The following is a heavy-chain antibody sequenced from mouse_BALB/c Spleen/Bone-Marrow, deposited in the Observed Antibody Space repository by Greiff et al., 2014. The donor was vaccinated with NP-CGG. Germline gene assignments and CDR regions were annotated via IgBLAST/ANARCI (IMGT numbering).Heavy chain of an antibody. D-gene: IGHD2-1*01. V-gene: IGHV5-6*01. CDR3: ARQYGNLGVMDY. J-gene: IGHJ4*01. Sequence: EVMLEESGGDLVKPGGSLKLSCAASGFTFSSYCMSWVRQTPDKRLEWVATISSGGSYTYYPDRMKGRFTISRDNAKNTLYLQMSSLKSEDTAMYYCARQYGNLGVMDYWGQGTSVTVSS. CDR1: GFTFSSYC. CDR2: ISSGGSYT.